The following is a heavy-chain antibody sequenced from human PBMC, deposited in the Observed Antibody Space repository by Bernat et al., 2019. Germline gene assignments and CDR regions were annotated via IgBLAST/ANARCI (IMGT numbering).Heavy chain of an antibody. Sequence: QVHLVESGGGVVQAGGSLRLSCAASGFTFSGYAIHWVRQAPGKGLEGVAVILVDGSNKYNAYSLEGRLTISRDNSKNMLYLQLNSLRAEEMAVYYCGRRAVACKETLDYWGQGTLVTVAS. D-gene: IGHD6-19*01. J-gene: IGHJ4*02. CDR1: GFTFSGYA. CDR2: ILVDGSNK. V-gene: IGHV3-30*01. CDR3: GRRAVACKETLDY.